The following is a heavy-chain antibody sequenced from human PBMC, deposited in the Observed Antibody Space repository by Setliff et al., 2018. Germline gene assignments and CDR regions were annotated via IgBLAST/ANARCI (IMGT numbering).Heavy chain of an antibody. CDR2: IYTSWST. D-gene: IGHD2-2*01. Sequence: SETLSLTCTVSGGSISNTYYYWSWIRQPAGQGLEWIGQIYTSWSTNYNPSLKSRVTISVDTSKNQFSLKLTSVTAADTAVYYCAKGGIGGYCSSMSCSNESWPWGQGTLVTVSS. CDR1: GGSISNTYYY. V-gene: IGHV4-61*09. J-gene: IGHJ5*02. CDR3: AKGGIGGYCSSMSCSNESWP.